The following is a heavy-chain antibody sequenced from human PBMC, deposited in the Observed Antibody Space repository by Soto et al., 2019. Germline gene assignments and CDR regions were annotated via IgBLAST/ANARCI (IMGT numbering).Heavy chain of an antibody. V-gene: IGHV4-39*02. CDR3: ARESLDDSP. Sequence: QVKLEESGPGLVKPSGTLSLTCSVSGDSIRSSSYAWGWIRQPPGKGLEWIGSVSSRGTTYFNPSVRSRVTMAVDTSRNQYSRTLTSVTVADTAVYYCARESLDDSPWGPGTLVTVSS. J-gene: IGHJ4*02. CDR1: GDSIRSSSYA. CDR2: VSSRGTT. D-gene: IGHD1-1*01.